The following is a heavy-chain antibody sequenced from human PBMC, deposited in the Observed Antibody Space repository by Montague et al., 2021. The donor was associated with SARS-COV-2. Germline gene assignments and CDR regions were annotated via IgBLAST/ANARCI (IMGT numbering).Heavy chain of an antibody. D-gene: IGHD3-16*01. Sequence: SLRLSCAASGFTFSDYWMTWVRQAPGKGLEWVATINEDGSEKYSVDSVKGRFTISRDNSKNSLYLQMKSLRAEDTAVYYCARAMKTLGLWGQGTLLTVSS. J-gene: IGHJ4*02. CDR1: GFTFSDYW. CDR3: ARAMKTLGL. CDR2: INEDGSEK. V-gene: IGHV3-7*01.